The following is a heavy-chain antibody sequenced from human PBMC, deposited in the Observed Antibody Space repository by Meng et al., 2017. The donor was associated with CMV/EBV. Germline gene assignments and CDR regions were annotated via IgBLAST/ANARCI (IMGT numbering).Heavy chain of an antibody. CDR1: GFTFSSYA. V-gene: IGHV3-23*03. Sequence: GGSLRLSCAASGFTFSSYAMSWVRQAPGKGLEWVSVIYSGGSSTYYADSVKGRFTISRDNSKNTLYLQMNSLRAEDTAVYYCARDGCSSTSCYGWFDPWGQGTLVTVSS. D-gene: IGHD2-2*01. CDR2: IYSGGSST. CDR3: ARDGCSSTSCYGWFDP. J-gene: IGHJ5*02.